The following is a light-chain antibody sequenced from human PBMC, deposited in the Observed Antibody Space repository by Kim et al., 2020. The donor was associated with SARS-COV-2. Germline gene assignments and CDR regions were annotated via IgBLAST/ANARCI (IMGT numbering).Light chain of an antibody. CDR2: DTA. V-gene: IGKV3-15*01. J-gene: IGKJ5*01. Sequence: SPGERAALACRASKSVRNNLAWYQQKPGQAPRLLIYDTATRATGIPDRFSGSGSGTEFTLTISSLQSEDVGLYFCQQYGNWPPITFGQGTRLEIK. CDR3: QQYGNWPPIT. CDR1: KSVRNN.